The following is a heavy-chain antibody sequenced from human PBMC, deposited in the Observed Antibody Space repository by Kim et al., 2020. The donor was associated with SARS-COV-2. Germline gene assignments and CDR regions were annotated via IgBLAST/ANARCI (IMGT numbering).Heavy chain of an antibody. CDR2: SR. Sequence: SRGYADFVRGRFTISRDNAKRSLYMQINGLRVEDTALYYCVRGYAGGPFDLWGQGSLVTVSS. D-gene: IGHD3-16*01. V-gene: IGHV3-20*03. J-gene: IGHJ4*02. CDR3: VRGYAGGPFDL.